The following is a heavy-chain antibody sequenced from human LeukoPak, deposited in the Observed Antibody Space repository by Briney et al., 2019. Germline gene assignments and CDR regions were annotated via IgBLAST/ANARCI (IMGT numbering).Heavy chain of an antibody. CDR2: IYSGGST. D-gene: IGHD2-2*01. CDR1: GFTVSSNC. CDR3: ARVTSIVVVPAAMSGSIRRYYYYYYMDV. J-gene: IGHJ6*03. V-gene: IGHV3-53*01. Sequence: GGSLRLSCAASGFTVSSNCMSWVRQAPGKGLEWVSVIYSGGSTYYADSVKGRFTISRDNSKNTLYLQMNSLRAEDTAVYYCARVTSIVVVPAAMSGSIRRYYYYYYMDVWGKGTTVTVSS.